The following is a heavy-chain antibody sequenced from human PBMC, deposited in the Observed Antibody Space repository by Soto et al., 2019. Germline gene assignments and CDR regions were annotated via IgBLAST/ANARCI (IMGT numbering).Heavy chain of an antibody. CDR3: ARGHLGTAMVTLGYFQH. Sequence: GGSLRLSCAASGFTFSSYSMNWVRQAPGKGLEWVSYISSSSSTIYYADSGKGRFTISRDNAKNSLYLQMNSLRDEDTAVYYCARGHLGTAMVTLGYFQHWGQGTLVTVSS. CDR1: GFTFSSYS. J-gene: IGHJ1*01. V-gene: IGHV3-48*02. D-gene: IGHD5-18*01. CDR2: ISSSSSTI.